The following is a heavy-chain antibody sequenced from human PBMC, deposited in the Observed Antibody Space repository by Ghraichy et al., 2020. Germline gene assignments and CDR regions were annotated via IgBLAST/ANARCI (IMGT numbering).Heavy chain of an antibody. CDR1: KLTFSNYA. CDR3: ARGPTLTNWFDP. Sequence: LTCAASKLTFSNYAMSWVRQAPGKGLEWVSTISGSGGSTSYTDSVKGRFTISRDNSKNTLYLQVNSLRAEDTALYYCARGPTLTNWFDPWGQGTLVTVSS. V-gene: IGHV3-23*01. J-gene: IGHJ5*02. CDR2: ISGSGGST.